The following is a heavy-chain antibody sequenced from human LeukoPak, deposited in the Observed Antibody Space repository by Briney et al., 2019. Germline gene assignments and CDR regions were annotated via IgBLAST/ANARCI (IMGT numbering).Heavy chain of an antibody. D-gene: IGHD3-3*01. Sequence: GGSLRLSCAASGFTFSSYSMNWVRQAPGKGLEWVSSISSSSSYIYYADSVRGRFTISRDNAKNSLYLQMNSLRAEDTAVYYCASRGGRYGFWSDPSWFDPWGQGTLVTVSS. V-gene: IGHV3-21*01. CDR2: ISSSSSYI. CDR3: ASRGGRYGFWSDPSWFDP. J-gene: IGHJ5*02. CDR1: GFTFSSYS.